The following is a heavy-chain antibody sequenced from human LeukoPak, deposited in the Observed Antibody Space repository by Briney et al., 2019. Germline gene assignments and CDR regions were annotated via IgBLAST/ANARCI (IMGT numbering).Heavy chain of an antibody. CDR1: GGSISSYY. V-gene: IGHV4-59*01. D-gene: IGHD4-11*01. J-gene: IGHJ5*02. Sequence: TVSGGSISSYYWSWIRQPPGKGLEWIGYIYYSGSTNYNPSLKSRITISVDTSKNQFSLKLSSVTAADTAVYYCARDSNQVSYGNYVGNWFDPWGQGTLVTVSS. CDR3: ARDSNQVSYGNYVGNWFDP. CDR2: IYYSGST.